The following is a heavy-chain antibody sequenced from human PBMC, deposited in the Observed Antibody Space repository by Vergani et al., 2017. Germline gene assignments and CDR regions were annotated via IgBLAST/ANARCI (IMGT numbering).Heavy chain of an antibody. CDR3: ARDLSYSTAWPFFDS. Sequence: QVQLVESGGGVVQPGKSLRLSCAASGSNVRNSGLHWVRQAPGKGLEWVAAVSFDGRDKYYGDSVRGRFTISRDSSKTLYLQMDSLRVEDTAMYFCARDLSYSTAWPFFDSRGQGTLVTVSS. CDR1: GSNVRNSG. J-gene: IGHJ4*02. D-gene: IGHD4-11*01. CDR2: VSFDGRDK. V-gene: IGHV3-30*03.